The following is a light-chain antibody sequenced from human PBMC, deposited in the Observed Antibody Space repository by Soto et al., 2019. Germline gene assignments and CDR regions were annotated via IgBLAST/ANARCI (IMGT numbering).Light chain of an antibody. J-gene: IGLJ2*01. CDR3: QVWDSSSDHLV. Sequence: SYELTQPPSVSVAPGQTARITCGGKNIGSKSVHWYQQKPGQAPVLGVYDDSDRPTGIPERFSGSNSGNTATLTISRVEAGDEADYYCQVWDSSSDHLVFGGGTKLTVL. CDR2: DDS. CDR1: NIGSKS. V-gene: IGLV3-21*02.